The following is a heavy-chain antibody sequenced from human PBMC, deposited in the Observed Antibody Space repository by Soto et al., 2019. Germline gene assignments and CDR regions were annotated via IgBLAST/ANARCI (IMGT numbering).Heavy chain of an antibody. V-gene: IGHV4-31*03. D-gene: IGHD2-21*01. CDR2: IYYSGST. CDR1: GGSMSRGGYY. Sequence: LSLTCTVSGGSMSRGGYYWSWIRQHPGKGLEWIGYIYYSGSTYYNPSLKSRVTISIDTSKNQFSLKLTSVTAADTAVYYCARFLGDKMDYWGQGALVTVSS. J-gene: IGHJ4*02. CDR3: ARFLGDKMDY.